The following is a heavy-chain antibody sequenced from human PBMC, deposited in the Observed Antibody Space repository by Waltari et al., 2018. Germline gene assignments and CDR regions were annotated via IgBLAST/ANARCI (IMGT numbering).Heavy chain of an antibody. CDR3: ARSSTTVTTFG. Sequence: EVQLVASGGGLVKAGGSLSLSCAAFVFTFSTYSMNWVRQAPGKGLEWVSSISSSSLYMSYADSVKGRVTISRDNAKNSLYLQMNSLRVEDTAVYYCARSSTTVTTFGWGQGTLVTVSS. V-gene: IGHV3-21*01. CDR2: ISSSSLYM. J-gene: IGHJ4*02. D-gene: IGHD4-17*01. CDR1: VFTFSTYS.